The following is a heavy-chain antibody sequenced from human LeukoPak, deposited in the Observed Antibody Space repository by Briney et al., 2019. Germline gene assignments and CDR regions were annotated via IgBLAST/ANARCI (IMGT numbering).Heavy chain of an antibody. Sequence: GSLRLSCAASGFTFSNFGMHGVRPAPGKRVAWVAFISYDGKVTFYADSVKGRFTISRDNSKNTLYLQMNSLRAEDTAVYYCAKDLRRYCSGGSCPLIDYWGQGPLVTVSS. CDR1: GFTFSNFG. V-gene: IGHV3-30*18. CDR2: ISYDGKVT. CDR3: AKDLRRYCSGGSCPLIDY. J-gene: IGHJ4*02. D-gene: IGHD2-15*01.